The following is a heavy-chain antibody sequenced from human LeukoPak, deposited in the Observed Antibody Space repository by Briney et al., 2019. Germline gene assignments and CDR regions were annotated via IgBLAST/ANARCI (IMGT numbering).Heavy chain of an antibody. CDR3: ARGSTYYDSSGQVPFDY. Sequence: PGGSLRLSCIGSGFTFSTYSMNWVRQAPGKGLEWVSYISSSSSTIYYADSVKGRFTISRDNAKNSLYLQMNSLRAEDTAVYYCARGSTYYDSSGQVPFDYWGQGTLVTVSS. CDR2: ISSSSSTI. CDR1: GFTFSTYS. D-gene: IGHD3-22*01. V-gene: IGHV3-48*01. J-gene: IGHJ4*02.